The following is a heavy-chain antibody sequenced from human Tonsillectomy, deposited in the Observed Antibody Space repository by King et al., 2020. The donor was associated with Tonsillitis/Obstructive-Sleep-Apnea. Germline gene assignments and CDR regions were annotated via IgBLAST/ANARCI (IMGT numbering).Heavy chain of an antibody. J-gene: IGHJ4*02. CDR3: ARGLGDTADLYFDY. CDR1: GGSFSGYY. Sequence: VQLQQWGAGLLKPSETLSLTCAVYGGSFSGYYWSWIRQPPGKGLEWIGEINHSGSTTYNPSLKSRVTISVDTSKNQFSLKLSSVTAADTAVYYCARGLGDTADLYFDYWGQGTLVTVSS. D-gene: IGHD5-18*01. V-gene: IGHV4-34*01. CDR2: INHSGST.